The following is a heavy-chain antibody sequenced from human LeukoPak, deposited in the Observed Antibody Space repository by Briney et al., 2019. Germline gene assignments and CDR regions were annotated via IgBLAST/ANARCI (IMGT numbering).Heavy chain of an antibody. V-gene: IGHV4-39*07. D-gene: IGHD3-10*01. CDR2: IFYSGST. CDR1: GGSLSTSSYY. CDR3: ARGPAGGGILWFGESHDGYYFDY. Sequence: PSETLSLTCTVSGGSLSTSSYYWGWIRQPPGKGLEWIGTIFYSGSTYYNPSLKSRVAISVDTSKNQFSLKLSSVTAADTAVYYCARGPAGGGILWFGESHDGYYFDYWGQGTLVTVSS. J-gene: IGHJ4*02.